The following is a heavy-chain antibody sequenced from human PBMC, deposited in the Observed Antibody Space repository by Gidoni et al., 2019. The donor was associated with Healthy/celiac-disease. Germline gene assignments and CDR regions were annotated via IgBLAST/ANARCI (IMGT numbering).Heavy chain of an antibody. CDR1: GFTFSSYA. D-gene: IGHD2-15*01. CDR2: ISGSGGRT. V-gene: IGHV3-23*01. J-gene: IGHJ4*02. CDR3: AKVPHTYCSSTSCQGYCSGGSCYGVDY. Sequence: EVQLLESGGGLVQPGGSLRLSCAASGFTFSSYAMSWVRQAPGKGLEWVSAISGSGGRTYDADSVKGRFTISRDNSKNTLYLQMNSLRAEDTAVYYCAKVPHTYCSSTSCQGYCSGGSCYGVDYWGQGTLVTVSS.